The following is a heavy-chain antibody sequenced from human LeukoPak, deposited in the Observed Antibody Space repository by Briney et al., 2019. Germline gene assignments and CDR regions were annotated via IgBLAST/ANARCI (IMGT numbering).Heavy chain of an antibody. CDR2: FSGSGGTT. CDR3: AKDGQVNQPDRLFTD. J-gene: IGHJ4*02. CDR1: GFTFSSYA. D-gene: IGHD1-14*01. Sequence: GGSLRLSCAASGFTFSSYAMSWVRQAPGKGLEWVSVFSGSGGTTHYADSVKGRFTISRDNSKNTLYLQVNSLRGEDTAVYYCAKDGQVNQPDRLFTDWGQGTLVIVSS. V-gene: IGHV3-23*01.